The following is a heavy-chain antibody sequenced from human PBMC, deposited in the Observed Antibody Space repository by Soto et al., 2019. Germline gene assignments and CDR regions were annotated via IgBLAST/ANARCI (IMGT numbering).Heavy chain of an antibody. Sequence: AASVKVSCKASGGTFSSYAIRWVRQAPGQGLEWMGGIIPIFGTANYAQKFQGRVTITADESTSTAYMELSSLRSEDTAVYYCARDGLGYCTNGVCEGPPYFDYWGQGTLVTVSS. CDR1: GGTFSSYA. CDR2: IIPIFGTA. V-gene: IGHV1-69*13. J-gene: IGHJ4*02. CDR3: ARDGLGYCTNGVCEGPPYFDY. D-gene: IGHD2-8*01.